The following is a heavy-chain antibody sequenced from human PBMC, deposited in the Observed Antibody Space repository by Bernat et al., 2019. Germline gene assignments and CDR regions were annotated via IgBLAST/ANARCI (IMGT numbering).Heavy chain of an antibody. D-gene: IGHD5-12*01. J-gene: IGHJ5*02. CDR3: AGHSLLWDGDYIRWFDP. CDR2: IYYSGST. V-gene: IGHV4-59*08. CDR1: GGSISNYY. Sequence: QVQLQESGPGLVKPSETLSLTCTVSGGSISNYYWSWIRQPPGKGLEWCGFIYYSGSTNYNPSLKSRVTISIDTSKNQFSLKLSSVTAADTAVYYCAGHSLLWDGDYIRWFDPWGQETLVTVSS.